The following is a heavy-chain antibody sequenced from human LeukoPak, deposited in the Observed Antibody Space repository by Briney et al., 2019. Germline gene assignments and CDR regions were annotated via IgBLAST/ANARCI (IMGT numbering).Heavy chain of an antibody. Sequence: GGSLRLSCVGSGFTVSDNYMNWVRQTPGKGLEWVSVIYTTEQTYYADSVKGRFTISRNNSKNTVYLQMNGLRVDDTAVYYCAREYDSSGYYYYYYYYGMDVWGQGTTVTVSS. D-gene: IGHD3-22*01. V-gene: IGHV3-66*01. CDR1: GFTVSDNY. J-gene: IGHJ6*02. CDR3: AREYDSSGYYYYYYYYGMDV. CDR2: IYTTEQT.